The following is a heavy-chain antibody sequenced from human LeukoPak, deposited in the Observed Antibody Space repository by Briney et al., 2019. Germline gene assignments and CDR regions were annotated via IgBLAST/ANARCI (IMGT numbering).Heavy chain of an antibody. D-gene: IGHD2-15*01. CDR1: GGSFSGYY. CDR3: ARGDTTYCSGGSCYSGTYYGIDV. Sequence: PSETLSLTCAVYGGSFSGYYWSWIRQPPGKGLEWIGEINHSGSTNYNPSLKSRVTISVDTSKNQFSLKLSSVTAADTAVYYCARGDTTYCSGGSCYSGTYYGIDVWGQGTTVTVSS. J-gene: IGHJ6*02. V-gene: IGHV4-34*01. CDR2: INHSGST.